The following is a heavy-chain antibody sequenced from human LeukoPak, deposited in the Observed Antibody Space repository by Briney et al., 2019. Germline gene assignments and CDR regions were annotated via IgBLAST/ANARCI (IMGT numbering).Heavy chain of an antibody. D-gene: IGHD3-22*01. J-gene: IGHJ4*02. V-gene: IGHV3-66*01. CDR1: GFTVSSNY. CDR3: NMYYYDSSGYYHLDY. CDR2: IYSGGST. Sequence: GGSLRLSCAASGFTVSSNYMSWVRQAPGKGLEWVSVIYSGGSTYYADSVKGRFTISRDNSKNTLYLQMNSLRAEDTAVYYCNMYYYDSSGYYHLDYWGQGTLVTVSS.